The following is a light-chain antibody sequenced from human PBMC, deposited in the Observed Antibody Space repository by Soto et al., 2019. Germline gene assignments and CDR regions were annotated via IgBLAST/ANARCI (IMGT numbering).Light chain of an antibody. Sequence: EIVLTQSPGTLSLSPGERATLSCRASQSVSSTYLAWYQQKPGQAPGLLIYDASSRATGIPDRFSGSGSGTDFTLTISRLEPEDFAVYYCQQYGRSPGLFTFGPGTKVDIK. CDR2: DAS. CDR1: QSVSSTY. J-gene: IGKJ3*01. V-gene: IGKV3-20*01. CDR3: QQYGRSPGLFT.